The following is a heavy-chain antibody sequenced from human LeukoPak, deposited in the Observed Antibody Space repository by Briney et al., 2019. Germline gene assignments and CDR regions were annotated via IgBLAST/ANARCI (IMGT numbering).Heavy chain of an antibody. CDR1: GYTFTSYD. J-gene: IGHJ5*02. Sequence: ASVKVSCKASGYTFTSYDINWVRQATGQGLEWMGWINPNSGNTGYAQKFQGRVTITRNTSISTAYMELSSLRSEDTAVYYCARSGITIFPDWFDPWGQGTLVTVSS. CDR2: INPNSGNT. CDR3: ARSGITIFPDWFDP. D-gene: IGHD3-3*01. V-gene: IGHV1-8*03.